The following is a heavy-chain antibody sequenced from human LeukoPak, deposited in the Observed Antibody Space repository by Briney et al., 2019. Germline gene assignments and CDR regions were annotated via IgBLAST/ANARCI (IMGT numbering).Heavy chain of an antibody. Sequence: SETLSLTCTVSGGSLSSYYWSWIWQPPGKGLEWIGYIYYSGSTNYNPSLKSRVTISVDTSKNQCSLKLSSVTAADTAVYYCARGHSSSWPIDYWGQGTLVTVSS. J-gene: IGHJ4*02. CDR1: GGSLSSYY. D-gene: IGHD6-13*01. CDR3: ARGHSSSWPIDY. V-gene: IGHV4-59*01. CDR2: IYYSGST.